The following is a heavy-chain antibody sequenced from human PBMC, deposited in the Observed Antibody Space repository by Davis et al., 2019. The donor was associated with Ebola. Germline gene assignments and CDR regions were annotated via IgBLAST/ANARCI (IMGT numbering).Heavy chain of an antibody. J-gene: IGHJ6*02. V-gene: IGHV4-34*01. Sequence: GSLRLSCVASGLTFSRYAMSWVRQPPGKGLEWIGEINHSGGTNYNPSLKSRVTISVDTSKNQFSLKLNYVTAADTAVYYCTRGWGMDVWGQGATVTVSS. CDR3: TRGWGMDV. CDR2: INHSGGT. CDR1: GLTFSRYA.